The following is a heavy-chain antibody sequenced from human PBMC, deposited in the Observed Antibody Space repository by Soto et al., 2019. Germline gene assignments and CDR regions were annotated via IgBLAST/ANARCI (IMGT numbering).Heavy chain of an antibody. D-gene: IGHD6-6*01. J-gene: IGHJ5*02. CDR2: ISYDGSNK. CDR3: ARGLPYSISLLDGFDP. CDR1: GFTFSSYA. V-gene: IGHV3-30-3*01. Sequence: PGGSLRLSCAASGFTFSSYAMHWVRQAPGKGLEWVAVISYDGSNKYYADSVKGRFTISRDNSKNTLYLQMNSLRAEDTAVYYCARGLPYSISLLDGFDPWGQGTLVTVSS.